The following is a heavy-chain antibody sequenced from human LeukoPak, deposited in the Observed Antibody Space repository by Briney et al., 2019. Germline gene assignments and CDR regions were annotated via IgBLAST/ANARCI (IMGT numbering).Heavy chain of an antibody. V-gene: IGHV4-4*07. CDR3: ARGRIATRPYYYYMDV. Sequence: SETLSLTCTVSGGSISSYYWGWIRQPAGKGLEWIRRIYTSGSTNYNPSLKSRVTMSVDTSKNQFSLKLSSVTAADTAVYYCARGRIATRPYYYYMDVWGKGTTVTVSS. CDR1: GGSISSYY. CDR2: IYTSGST. D-gene: IGHD2-15*01. J-gene: IGHJ6*03.